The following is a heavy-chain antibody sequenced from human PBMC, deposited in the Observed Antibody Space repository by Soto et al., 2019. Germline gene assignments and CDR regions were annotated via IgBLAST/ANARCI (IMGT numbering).Heavy chain of an antibody. J-gene: IGHJ3*02. CDR1: GGSISSGGYS. V-gene: IGHV4-30-2*01. CDR3: ARTPDI. CDR2: IYYGST. Sequence: QLQLQESGSGLVKPSQTLSLTCAVSGGSISSGGYSWSWIRQPPGKGLEWIGYIYYGSTYYNPSLTSRVTISVHRSTTHCSLKLSSVTAADTAVYYCARTPDIWGQGTMVTVSS.